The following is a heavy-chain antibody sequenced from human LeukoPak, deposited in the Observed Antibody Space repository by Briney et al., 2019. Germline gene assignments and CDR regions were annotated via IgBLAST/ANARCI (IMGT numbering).Heavy chain of an antibody. D-gene: IGHD6-19*01. CDR3: AKDSFQWGSGWESLYFDY. CDR1: GFTFSSYA. J-gene: IGHJ4*02. Sequence: PGGSLRLSCAASGFTFSSYAMHWVRQAPGKGLEWVAAISYDGSNKYYADSVKGRFTISRDNSKNTLYLQMNSLRAEDTAVYYCAKDSFQWGSGWESLYFDYWGQGTLVTVSS. CDR2: ISYDGSNK. V-gene: IGHV3-30*04.